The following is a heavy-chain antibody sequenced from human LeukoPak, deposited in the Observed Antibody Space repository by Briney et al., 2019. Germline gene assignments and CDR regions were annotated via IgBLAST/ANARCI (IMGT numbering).Heavy chain of an antibody. CDR3: AKVSGIVVVPASFDY. CDR1: GYSISSGYY. J-gene: IGHJ4*02. CDR2: ISSTGTTM. Sequence: LSLTCTVSGYSISSGYYWGWIRPPPGKGLEWVSYISSTGTTMYYADSVKGRFTISRDNSKNTLYLQTNSLRAEDTAVYYCAKVSGIVVVPASFDYWGQGTLVTVSS. V-gene: IGHV3-11*04. D-gene: IGHD2-2*01.